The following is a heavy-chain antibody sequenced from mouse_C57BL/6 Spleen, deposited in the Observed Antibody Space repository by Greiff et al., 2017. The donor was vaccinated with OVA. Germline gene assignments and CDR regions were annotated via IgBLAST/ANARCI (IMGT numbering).Heavy chain of an antibody. J-gene: IGHJ3*01. Sequence: VQLQQSGAELVRPGASVTLSCKASGYTFTDYEMHWVKQTPVHGLEWIGAIDPETGGTAYNQKFKGKAILTADKSSSTAYMELRSLTSEDSAVYDCTRSAYDYEARAWFAYWGQGTLVTVSA. V-gene: IGHV1-15*01. D-gene: IGHD2-4*01. CDR1: GYTFTDYE. CDR3: TRSAYDYEARAWFAY. CDR2: IDPETGGT.